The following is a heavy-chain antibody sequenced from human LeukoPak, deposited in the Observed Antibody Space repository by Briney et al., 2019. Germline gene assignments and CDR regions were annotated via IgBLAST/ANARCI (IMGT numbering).Heavy chain of an antibody. CDR1: GYSISSGYY. CDR3: ARDWDYGDYYFDY. J-gene: IGHJ4*02. Sequence: SETLSLTCTVSGYSISSGYYWGWIRQPPGKGLEWIGSIYHSGSTYYNPSLKSRVTISVDTSKNQFSLKLSSVTAADTAVYYCARDWDYGDYYFDYWGQGTLVTVSS. D-gene: IGHD4-17*01. CDR2: IYHSGST. V-gene: IGHV4-38-2*02.